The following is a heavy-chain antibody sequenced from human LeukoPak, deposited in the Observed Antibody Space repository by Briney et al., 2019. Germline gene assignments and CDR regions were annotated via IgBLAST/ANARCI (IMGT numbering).Heavy chain of an antibody. Sequence: SVKVSCKASGGTFSSYAISWVRQAPGQGLEWMGRIIPIFGTANYAQRFQGRVTITADESTSTAYMELSSLRSEDTAVYYCARALYDFWSGYFPRYYYYYYMDVWGKGTTVTVSS. CDR2: IIPIFGTA. J-gene: IGHJ6*03. V-gene: IGHV1-69*13. CDR1: GGTFSSYA. CDR3: ARALYDFWSGYFPRYYYYYYMDV. D-gene: IGHD3-3*01.